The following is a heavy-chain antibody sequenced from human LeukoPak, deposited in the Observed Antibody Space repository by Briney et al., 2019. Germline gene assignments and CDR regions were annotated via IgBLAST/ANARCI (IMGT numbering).Heavy chain of an antibody. CDR3: ASGGIAAPEIDY. D-gene: IGHD6-13*01. CDR1: RYTFTDYY. V-gene: IGHV1-2*02. Sequence: GASVKVSCRASRYTFTDYYMHWVRQAPGQGLEWMGWINPNTGNTKYAQKFQGRVTMTRDTSISTAYMELSRLRSDDTAVYYCASGGIAAPEIDYWGQGTLVTVSS. CDR2: INPNTGNT. J-gene: IGHJ4*02.